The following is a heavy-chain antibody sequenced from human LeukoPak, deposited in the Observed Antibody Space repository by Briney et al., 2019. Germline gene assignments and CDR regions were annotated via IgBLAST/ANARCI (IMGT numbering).Heavy chain of an antibody. D-gene: IGHD3-22*01. CDR3: ASHYDSSGYYWA. J-gene: IGHJ5*02. V-gene: IGHV1-69*05. Sequence: KISCKGSGYSFTSYWIGWVRQAPGQGLEWMGGIIPIFGTANYAQKFQGRVTITTDESTSTAYMELSSLRSEDTAMYYCASHYDSSGYYWAWGQGTLVTVSS. CDR1: GYSFTSYW. CDR2: IIPIFGTA.